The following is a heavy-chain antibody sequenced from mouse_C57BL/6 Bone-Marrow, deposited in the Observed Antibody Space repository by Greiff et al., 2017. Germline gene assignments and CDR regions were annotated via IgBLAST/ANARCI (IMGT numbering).Heavy chain of an antibody. J-gene: IGHJ2*01. V-gene: IGHV1-4*01. Sequence: QVHVKQSGAELARPGASVKMSCKASGYTFTSYTMHWVKQRPGQGLEWIGYINPSSGYTKYNQKFKDKATLTADKSSSTAYMQLSSLTSEDSAVYYCARKVHGYWGQGTTLTVSS. CDR3: ARKVHGY. D-gene: IGHD1-1*02. CDR2: INPSSGYT. CDR1: GYTFTSYT.